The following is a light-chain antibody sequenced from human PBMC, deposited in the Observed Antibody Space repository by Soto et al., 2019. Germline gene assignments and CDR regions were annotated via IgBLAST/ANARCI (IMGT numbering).Light chain of an antibody. CDR3: YSTDSSGNHRV. CDR2: EDW. Sequence: SYELTQPPSVSVSPGQTARITCSGDAVPKKCVYWYQQKSGQAPVLVIFEDWQRPSGIPERFSGSSSGTMATLTISGAQVEDEADYYCYSTDSSGNHRVFGGGTKVTVL. V-gene: IGLV3-10*01. CDR1: AVPKKC. J-gene: IGLJ2*01.